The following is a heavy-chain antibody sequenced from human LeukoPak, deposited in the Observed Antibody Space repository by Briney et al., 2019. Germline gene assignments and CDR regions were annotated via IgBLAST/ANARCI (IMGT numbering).Heavy chain of an antibody. D-gene: IGHD3-22*01. V-gene: IGHV4-34*01. CDR3: ASGENYYDSSVIFDY. J-gene: IGHJ4*02. Sequence: SETLSLTCAVYGGSFSGYYWSWIRQPPGKGLEWIGEINHSGSTNYNPSLKSRVTISVDTSKNQFSLKLSSVTAADTAVCYCASGENYYDSSVIFDYWGQGTLVTVSS. CDR1: GGSFSGYY. CDR2: INHSGST.